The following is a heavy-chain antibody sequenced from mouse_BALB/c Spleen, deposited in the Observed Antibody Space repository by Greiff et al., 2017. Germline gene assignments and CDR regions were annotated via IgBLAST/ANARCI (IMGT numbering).Heavy chain of an antibody. CDR2: INSNGGST. V-gene: IGHV5-6-3*01. D-gene: IGHD1-2*01. CDR1: GFTFSSYG. J-gene: IGHJ3*01. CDR3: ARGNGYEGFAY. Sequence: EVKVVESGGGLVQPGGSLKLSCAASGFTFSSYGMSWVRQTPDKRLELVATINSNGGSTYYPDSVKGRFTISRDNAKNTLYLQMSSLKSEDTAMYYCARGNGYEGFAYWGQGTLVTVSA.